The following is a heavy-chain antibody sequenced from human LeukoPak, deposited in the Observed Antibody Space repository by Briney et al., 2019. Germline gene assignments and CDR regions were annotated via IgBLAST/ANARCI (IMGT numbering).Heavy chain of an antibody. Sequence: SETLSLTCAVYGGSFSGYYWSWIRQPPGKGLEWIGEINHSGSTNYNPSLKSRVTISVDTSKNQFSLKLSSVTAADTAVYYCARGAAAGFDYWGQGTLVTVSS. D-gene: IGHD6-13*01. V-gene: IGHV4-34*01. CDR1: GGSFSGYY. J-gene: IGHJ4*02. CDR2: INHSGST. CDR3: ARGAAAGFDY.